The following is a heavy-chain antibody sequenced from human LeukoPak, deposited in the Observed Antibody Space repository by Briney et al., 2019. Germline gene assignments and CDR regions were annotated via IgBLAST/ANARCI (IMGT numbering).Heavy chain of an antibody. V-gene: IGHV3-30*04. CDR3: ARAFTSGIRKALWFGDSL. D-gene: IGHD3-10*01. Sequence: VEPGGGPVEPVGTLRLSCAASGFAFSSYAVQWVREAPGKGLVWLAVVSSHGVDKFYADSVRRRFTISKDTSKNTLPLQMNSLGGDDTGVYYCARAFTSGIRKALWFGDSLWGQGTLVTVSS. J-gene: IGHJ4*02. CDR1: GFAFSSYA. CDR2: VSSHGVDK.